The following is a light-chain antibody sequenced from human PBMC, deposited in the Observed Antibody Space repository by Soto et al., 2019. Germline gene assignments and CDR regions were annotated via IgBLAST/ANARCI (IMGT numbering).Light chain of an antibody. V-gene: IGKV3-15*01. CDR3: QQYTDWRT. Sequence: EIVMTQSPATLCVTPGERATLSCRASQSVSSNLAWYQQKPGQAPRLLIYDASTRATGIPARFSGSGSGTEFTLTISSLQSEDFAVYYCQQYTDWRTFGQGTKVDIK. J-gene: IGKJ1*01. CDR1: QSVSSN. CDR2: DAS.